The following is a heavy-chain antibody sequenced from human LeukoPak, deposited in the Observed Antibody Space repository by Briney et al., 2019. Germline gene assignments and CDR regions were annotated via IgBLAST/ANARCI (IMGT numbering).Heavy chain of an antibody. D-gene: IGHD3-10*01. CDR2: IYHSGST. CDR3: ARVHVLLWFGELSHFDY. V-gene: IGHV4-4*02. J-gene: IGHJ4*02. Sequence: KPSETLSLTCTVSGGSISSSNWWSWVRQPPGKGLEWIGEIYHSGSTNYNPSLKSRVTISVDKSKNQFSLKLSSVTAADTAVYYCARVHVLLWFGELSHFDYWGQGTLVTVSS. CDR1: GGSISSSNW.